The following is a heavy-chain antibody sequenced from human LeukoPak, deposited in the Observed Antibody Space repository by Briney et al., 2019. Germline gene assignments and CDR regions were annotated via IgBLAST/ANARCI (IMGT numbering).Heavy chain of an antibody. CDR1: GFTFSSYW. D-gene: IGHD6-13*01. CDR3: ARGIADDY. V-gene: IGHV3-7*03. Sequence: GGSLRLSCAASGFTFSSYWMNWARQAPGKGLEWVASINHNGNVNYYVDSVKGRFTISRDNAKNSLYLQMSNLRAEDTAVYYCARGIADDYWGQGTLVTVSS. J-gene: IGHJ4*02. CDR2: INHNGNVN.